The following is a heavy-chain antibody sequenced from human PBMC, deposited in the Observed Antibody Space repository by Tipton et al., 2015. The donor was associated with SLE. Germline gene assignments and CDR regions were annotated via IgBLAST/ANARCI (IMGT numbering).Heavy chain of an antibody. CDR1: GGSISSGSYY. Sequence: TLSLTCTVSGGSISSGSYYWSWIRQPAGKGLEWIGYIYTSGSTNYNPSLKSRVIISVDTSKNQFSLKLSSVTAADTAVYYCARDRRGSWAAFDIWGQGTMVTVSS. CDR3: ARDRRGSWAAFDI. D-gene: IGHD1-26*01. CDR2: IYTSGST. V-gene: IGHV4-61*09. J-gene: IGHJ3*02.